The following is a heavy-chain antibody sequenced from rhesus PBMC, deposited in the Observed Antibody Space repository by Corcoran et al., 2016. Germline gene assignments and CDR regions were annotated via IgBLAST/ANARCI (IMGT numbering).Heavy chain of an antibody. CDR2: ITYSGST. J-gene: IGHJ4*01. Sequence: QLQLQESGPGLVKPSETLSPTCAVSGGSISSGYYYWSWIRQPPGKGLEWIGYITYSGSTSYNPSLKSRVTISRDPSKNQFSLKLSSVTAADTAVYYCARGGTMNTLFRYWGQGVLVTVSS. V-gene: IGHV4-122*02. CDR1: GGSISSGYYY. D-gene: IGHD1-14*01. CDR3: ARGGTMNTLFRY.